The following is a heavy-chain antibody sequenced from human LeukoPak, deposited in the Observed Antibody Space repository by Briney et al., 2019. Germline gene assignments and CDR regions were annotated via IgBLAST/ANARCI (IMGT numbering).Heavy chain of an antibody. Sequence: GGSLRLSCAASGFTFSTYGMLWVRQAPGQGPEWVALIRYDGSNKYYADSVKGRFTISRDNSKNTLYLQMNSLRAEDTAVYYCARDYGLGYGSGSRSGYYGMDVWGQGTTVTVSS. CDR1: GFTFSTYG. CDR2: IRYDGSNK. V-gene: IGHV3-30*02. J-gene: IGHJ6*02. D-gene: IGHD3-10*01. CDR3: ARDYGLGYGSGSRSGYYGMDV.